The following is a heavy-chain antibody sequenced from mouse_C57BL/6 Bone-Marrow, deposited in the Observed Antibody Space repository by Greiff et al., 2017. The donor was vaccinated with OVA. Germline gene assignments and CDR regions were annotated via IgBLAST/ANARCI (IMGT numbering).Heavy chain of an antibody. D-gene: IGHD2-4*01. CDR3: TRGVCDYDCAY. V-gene: IGHV1-15*01. Sequence: LQESGAELVRPGASVTLSCKASGYTFTDYEMHWVKQTPVHGLEWIGAIDPETGGTAYNQKFKGKAILTADKSSSTAYMELRSLTSEDSAVYYCTRGVCDYDCAYGGQGTLVTVSA. CDR2: IDPETGGT. J-gene: IGHJ3*01. CDR1: GYTFTDYE.